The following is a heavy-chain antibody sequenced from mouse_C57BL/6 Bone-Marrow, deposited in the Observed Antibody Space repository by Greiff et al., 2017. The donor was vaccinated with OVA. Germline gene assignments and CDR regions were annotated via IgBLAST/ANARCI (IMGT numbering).Heavy chain of an antibody. CDR2: IYPGDGDT. CDR3: ARLDYYGSSLYWYFDV. Sequence: QVQLQQPGAELVKPGASVKISCKASGYAFSSYWMNWVKQRPGKGLEWIGQIYPGDGDTNYNGKFKGKATLTADKSSSTAYMQLSSLTSEDSAVYFCARLDYYGSSLYWYFDVWGTGTTVTVSS. CDR1: GYAFSSYW. J-gene: IGHJ1*03. V-gene: IGHV1-80*01. D-gene: IGHD1-1*01.